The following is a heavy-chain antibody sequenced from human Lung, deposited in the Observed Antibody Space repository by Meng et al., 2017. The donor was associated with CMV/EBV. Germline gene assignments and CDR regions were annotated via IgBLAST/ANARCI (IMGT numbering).Heavy chain of an antibody. V-gene: IGHV1-18*01. Sequence: QAQPVQSGGEVKKPGASVKVSCKDSGYTFTNYGITWVRQAPGQGLEWMGWINAYNGDTNYAQTLQGRVTMTTDTSTSTAYMELRSLRSDDTAVYYCARVEVGITSGDYWGQGTLVTVSS. CDR2: INAYNGDT. J-gene: IGHJ4*02. CDR1: GYTFTNYG. CDR3: ARVEVGITSGDY. D-gene: IGHD1-26*01.